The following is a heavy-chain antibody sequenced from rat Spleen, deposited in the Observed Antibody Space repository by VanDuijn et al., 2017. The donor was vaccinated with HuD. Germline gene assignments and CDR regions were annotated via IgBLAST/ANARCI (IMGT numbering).Heavy chain of an antibody. CDR3: IRESLPGYNSHWFVY. CDR1: GFSLTTNG. CDR2: ISSGGST. V-gene: IGHV2S12*01. Sequence: QVHLKESGPGLVQSSQTLSLTCTVFGFSLTTNGVSWVRQPPGEGLEWVAAISSGGSTYYNSALKSRLSISRDTSKSQVFLKMNSLQTEDTATYFCIRESLPGYNSHWFVYWGQGTLVTVSS. D-gene: IGHD1-4*01. J-gene: IGHJ3*01.